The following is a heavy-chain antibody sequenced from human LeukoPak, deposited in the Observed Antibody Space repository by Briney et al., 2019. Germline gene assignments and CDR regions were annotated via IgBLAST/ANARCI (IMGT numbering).Heavy chain of an antibody. CDR3: VRLRWELMAPYFDH. J-gene: IGHJ4*02. CDR1: TDSTNTYY. CDR2: IYHSGST. D-gene: IGHD1-26*01. V-gene: IGHV4-59*01. Sequence: PSGTLSLTCSVSTDSTNTYYWSWIRQSPGKGLEWIGHIYHSGSTDYNRSFKSRVTISIDMSKREFSLKLTSVTVADTAMYYCVRLRWELMAPYFDHWGQGAFVIVSS.